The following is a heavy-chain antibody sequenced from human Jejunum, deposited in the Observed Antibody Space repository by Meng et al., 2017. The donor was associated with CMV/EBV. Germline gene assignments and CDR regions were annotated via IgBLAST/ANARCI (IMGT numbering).Heavy chain of an antibody. CDR2: INPNRGGT. V-gene: IGHV1-2*02. D-gene: IGHD6-6*01. CDR1: GYTFTGYY. J-gene: IGHJ4*02. Sequence: GYTFTGYYLQWVRQAPGQGLELMGWINPNRGGTHYIQKLEGRVTMTRDTTLSTDYMEVTSLRSDDTAVYYCAKVIATTRPGSPLDSWGQATLVTVSS. CDR3: AKVIATTRPGSPLDS.